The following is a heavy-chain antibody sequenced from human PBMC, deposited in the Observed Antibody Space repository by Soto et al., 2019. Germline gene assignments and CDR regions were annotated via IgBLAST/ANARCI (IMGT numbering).Heavy chain of an antibody. CDR3: ARENNVLPGGYFDY. J-gene: IGHJ4*02. D-gene: IGHD2-8*01. CDR1: GGSISSGDYY. Sequence: PSETLSLTCTVSGGSISSGDYYWSWIRQPPGKGLEWIGYIYYSGSTYYNPSLKSRVTISVDTSKNQFSLKLSSVTAADTAVYYCARENNVLPGGYFDYWGQGTLVTLSS. V-gene: IGHV4-30-4*01. CDR2: IYYSGST.